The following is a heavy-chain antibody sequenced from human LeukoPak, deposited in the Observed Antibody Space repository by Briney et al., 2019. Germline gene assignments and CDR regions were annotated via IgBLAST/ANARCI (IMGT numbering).Heavy chain of an antibody. CDR3: ARDQGTIFGVVINLYDY. CDR2: ISYEGSNK. J-gene: IGHJ4*02. Sequence: GGALRLPCSASGFTFSRYTMHWVRPAPGKGLEGVALISYEGSNKYYADSLKGRFTIPSEPSKHTLYLQMDSLRAEHTAVYYCARDQGTIFGVVINLYDYWGQGTLVTVS. V-gene: IGHV3-30*04. D-gene: IGHD3-3*01. CDR1: GFTFSRYT.